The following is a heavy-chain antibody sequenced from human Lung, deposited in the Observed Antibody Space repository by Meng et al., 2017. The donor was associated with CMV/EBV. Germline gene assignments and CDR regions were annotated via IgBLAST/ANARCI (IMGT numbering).Heavy chain of an antibody. Sequence: SETXSLTCSVFGHPITTYYWSWVRQAPGKGLEWIGYIYYSGATNYNPSLKSRLTISMDTSKNQFSLELRSVTAADTAIYYCARDRAAVGYYYYAMDALGQGXTVTVSS. D-gene: IGHD2-15*01. CDR2: IYYSGAT. CDR1: GHPITTYY. J-gene: IGHJ6*02. V-gene: IGHV4-59*01. CDR3: ARDRAAVGYYYYAMDA.